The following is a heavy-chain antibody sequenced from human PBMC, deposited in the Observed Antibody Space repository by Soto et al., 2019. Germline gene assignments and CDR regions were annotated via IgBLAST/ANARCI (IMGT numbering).Heavy chain of an antibody. D-gene: IGHD2-21*02. CDR3: AREETAWPLAYCLDA. J-gene: IGHJ6*02. CDR1: GFTFSSYS. CDR2: ITRNSDI. Sequence: WGALRLSCAAYGFTFSSYSIHWVRQAPARGLEWVSAITRNSDIYYADSVKGRFTISRDNAKNSVALQMDSRRAEDTAVYYCAREETAWPLAYCLDAWGQGTTVTVSS. V-gene: IGHV3-21*01.